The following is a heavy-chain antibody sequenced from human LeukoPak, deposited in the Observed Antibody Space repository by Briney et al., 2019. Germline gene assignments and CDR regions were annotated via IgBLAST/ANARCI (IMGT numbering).Heavy chain of an antibody. CDR2: IYWDDVK. D-gene: IGHD1-1*01. V-gene: IGHV2-5*02. CDR3: AHGTTSSPVDY. J-gene: IGHJ4*02. CDR1: GFSLSTSGVG. Sequence: ESGPTLVNPTQTLTLTCTFSGFSLSTSGVGVGWIRQPPGQALEWLAIIYWDDVKRYSPSLKSRLTITKDTSKNLVVLTMTNMDPVDTATYYCAHGTTSSPVDYWGQGTLVTVSS.